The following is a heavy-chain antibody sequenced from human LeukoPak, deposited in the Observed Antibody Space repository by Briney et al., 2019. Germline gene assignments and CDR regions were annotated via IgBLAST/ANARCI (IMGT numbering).Heavy chain of an antibody. D-gene: IGHD2-8*01. CDR1: GYTLTELS. Sequence: ASVKVSCKVSGYTLTELSMHWVRQAPGKGLEWMGGFDPEDGETIYAQKFQGRVTMTEDTSTDTAYMELRSLRSDDTAVYYCARMCTTAICYGGDYWGQGTLVTVSS. CDR3: ARMCTTAICYGGDY. V-gene: IGHV1-24*01. CDR2: FDPEDGET. J-gene: IGHJ4*02.